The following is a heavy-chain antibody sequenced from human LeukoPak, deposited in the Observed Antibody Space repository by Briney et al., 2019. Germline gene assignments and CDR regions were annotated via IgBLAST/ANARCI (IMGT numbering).Heavy chain of an antibody. D-gene: IGHD2-8*01. Sequence: ASVKVSCKASGYTFTSYYMHWVRQAPGQGLEWMGIINPSGGSTSYAQKFQGRVTMTTDTSTSTAYMELRSLKSDDTAVYYCARGAQYCTNGVCYHFDYWGQGTLVTVSS. CDR2: INPSGGST. J-gene: IGHJ4*02. V-gene: IGHV1-46*01. CDR1: GYTFTSYY. CDR3: ARGAQYCTNGVCYHFDY.